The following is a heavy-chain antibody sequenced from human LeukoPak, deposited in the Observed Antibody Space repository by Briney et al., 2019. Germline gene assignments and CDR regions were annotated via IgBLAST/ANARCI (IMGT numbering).Heavy chain of an antibody. CDR1: GFTFSSYW. Sequence: QSGGSLRLSFAASGFTFSSYWMSWVRQAPGKGLEWVANIKQDGSEKYYVDSVKGRFTISRDNAKNSLYLQMNSLRAEDTAVYYCARETDYGGNLSGNFDYWGQGTLVTVSS. D-gene: IGHD4-23*01. J-gene: IGHJ4*02. CDR3: ARETDYGGNLSGNFDY. V-gene: IGHV3-7*01. CDR2: IKQDGSEK.